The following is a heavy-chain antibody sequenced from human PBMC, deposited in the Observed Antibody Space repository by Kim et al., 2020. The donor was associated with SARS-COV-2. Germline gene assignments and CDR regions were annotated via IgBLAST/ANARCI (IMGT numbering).Heavy chain of an antibody. V-gene: IGHV4-34*01. CDR1: GGSFSGYY. J-gene: IGHJ3*02. CDR2: INHSGST. D-gene: IGHD3-10*01. Sequence: SETLSLTCAVYGGSFSGYYWSWIRQPPGKWLEWIGEINHSGSTNYNPSLKSRVTISVDTSKNQFSLKLSSVTAADTAVYYCARRGETYYYGSGSRRHAFDIWGQGTMVTVSP. CDR3: ARRGETYYYGSGSRRHAFDI.